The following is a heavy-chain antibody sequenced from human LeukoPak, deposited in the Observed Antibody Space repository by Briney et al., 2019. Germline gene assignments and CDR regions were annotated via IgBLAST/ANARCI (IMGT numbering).Heavy chain of an antibody. CDR1: GFTFSGYA. V-gene: IGHV3-30*09. CDR2: ISYDGSNK. D-gene: IGHD1-26*01. CDR3: VCYIVGAKRSFDY. Sequence: GGSLRLSCAASGFTFSGYAMHWVRQAPGKGLEWVAVISYDGSNKYYADSVKGRFAISRDNAQNSLYLQMNSLRAEDTAVYYCVCYIVGAKRSFDYWSQGTLVTVSS. J-gene: IGHJ4*02.